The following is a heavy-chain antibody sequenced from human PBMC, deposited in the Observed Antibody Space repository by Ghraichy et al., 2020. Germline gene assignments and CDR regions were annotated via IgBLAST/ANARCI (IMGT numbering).Heavy chain of an antibody. J-gene: IGHJ6*02. V-gene: IGHV1-58*01. CDR2: IVVGSGNT. D-gene: IGHD6-13*01. CDR3: AASSPYGYSSSWGYYYYGMDV. CDR1: GFTFTSSA. Sequence: SVKVSCKASGFTFTSSAVQWVRQARGQRLEWIGWIVVGSGNTNYAQKFQERVTITRDMSTSTAYMELSSLRSEDTAVYYCAASSPYGYSSSWGYYYYGMDVWGQGTTVTVSS.